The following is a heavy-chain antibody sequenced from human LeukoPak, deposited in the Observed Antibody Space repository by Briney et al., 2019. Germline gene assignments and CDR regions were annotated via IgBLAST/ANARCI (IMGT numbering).Heavy chain of an antibody. D-gene: IGHD3-10*01. CDR2: IYYSGRP. CDR3: ARGGEEWFGELLFPRYYGMDV. CDR1: GGSISSYY. J-gene: IGHJ6*02. Sequence: SETLSLTCTVSGGSISSYYWSWIRQPPGKGLEWIGYIYYSGRPNYNPSLKSRVTISVDTSKNQFSLKLCSVTAADTAVYYCARGGEEWFGELLFPRYYGMDVWGQGTTVTVSS. V-gene: IGHV4-59*01.